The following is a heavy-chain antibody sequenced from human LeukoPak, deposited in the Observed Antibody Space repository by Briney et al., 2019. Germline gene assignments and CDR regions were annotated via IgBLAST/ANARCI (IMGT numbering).Heavy chain of an antibody. CDR1: GGFNTHYY. D-gene: IGHD5-12*01. Sequence: KPSETLSLTCSVSGGFNTHYYWTWIRQPPGKGLEWIGYIYYSGSTNYNPSLKSRVTISVDTSKNQFSLKLSSVTAADTAVYYCARRQIVATVDYWGQGTLVTVSS. J-gene: IGHJ4*02. V-gene: IGHV4-59*08. CDR2: IYYSGST. CDR3: ARRQIVATVDY.